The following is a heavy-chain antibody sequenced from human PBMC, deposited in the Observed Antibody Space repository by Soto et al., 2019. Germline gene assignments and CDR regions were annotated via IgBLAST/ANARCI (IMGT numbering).Heavy chain of an antibody. CDR3: ARDTKTASGQWYFDL. Sequence: QAQLRESGPGLVKPSETLSLTCTVFSDSIDSSDWWNWVRQSPGRRLEWIGEISHGGNTNYNPSLMSRVTISVDMSKNQFSLNVHSVTAADTAIYYCARDTKTASGQWYFDLWGRGTLVTVSS. V-gene: IGHV4-4*02. CDR1: SDSIDSSDW. D-gene: IGHD6-19*01. CDR2: ISHGGNT. J-gene: IGHJ2*01.